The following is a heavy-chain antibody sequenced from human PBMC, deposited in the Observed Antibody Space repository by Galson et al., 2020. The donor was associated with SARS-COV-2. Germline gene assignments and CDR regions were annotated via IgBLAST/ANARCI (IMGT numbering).Heavy chain of an antibody. CDR1: GDSISDTNVA. CDR3: ARAGPYRNGWYIWLDS. Sequence: PSQTLSLTCAISGDSISDTNVAWDWIRQSPSRGLEWLGRTYYRSKWYSEYAASVRSRITISPETSLNQISLQLRSVTPEDTAVYYCARAGPYRNGWYIWLDSWGQGNLVTVSS. J-gene: IGHJ4*02. V-gene: IGHV6-1*01. CDR2: TYYRSKWYS. D-gene: IGHD6-19*01.